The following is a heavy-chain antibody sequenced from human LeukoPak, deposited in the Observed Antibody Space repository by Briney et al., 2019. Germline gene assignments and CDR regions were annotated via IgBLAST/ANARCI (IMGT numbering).Heavy chain of an antibody. J-gene: IGHJ4*02. Sequence: GGSLRLSCAASGFTFSSYAMSWVRQAPGKGLEWVSSISGSGGYTYYADSVKGRFTISRDNARNSVYLQMNSLRAEDTAVYYCATSQGSWPDYFDYWGQGTLVTVSS. CDR1: GFTFSSYA. CDR2: ISGSGGYT. V-gene: IGHV3-23*01. CDR3: ATSQGSWPDYFDY. D-gene: IGHD6-13*01.